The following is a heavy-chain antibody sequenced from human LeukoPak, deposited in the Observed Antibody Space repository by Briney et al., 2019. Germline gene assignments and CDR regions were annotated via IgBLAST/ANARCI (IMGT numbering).Heavy chain of an antibody. V-gene: IGHV6-1*01. CDR2: TYYRSKWYN. J-gene: IGHJ3*02. CDR3: AREDTGYSSSWYHWFGAFDI. D-gene: IGHD6-13*01. Sequence: SQTLSLTCAISGDSVSSNSAAWNWIRQSPSRGLEWLGRTYYRSKWYNDYAVSVKSRITINPDTSKNQFSLQLNSVTPEDTTVYYCAREDTGYSSSWYHWFGAFDIWGQGTMVTVSS. CDR1: GDSVSSNSAA.